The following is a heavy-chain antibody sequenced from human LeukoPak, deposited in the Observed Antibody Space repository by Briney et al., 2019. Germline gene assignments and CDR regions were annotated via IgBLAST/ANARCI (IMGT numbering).Heavy chain of an antibody. CDR1: GFTFSSYG. Sequence: PGGSLRLSCAASGFTFSSYGMSWVRQAPGRGLEWVSAISGSGGSTYYADSVKGRFTISRDNSKNTLYLQMNSLRAEDTAVYYCAKGVKVPLLRYFSYYMDVWGKGTTVTISS. V-gene: IGHV3-23*01. D-gene: IGHD3-9*01. CDR2: ISGSGGST. J-gene: IGHJ6*03. CDR3: AKGVKVPLLRYFSYYMDV.